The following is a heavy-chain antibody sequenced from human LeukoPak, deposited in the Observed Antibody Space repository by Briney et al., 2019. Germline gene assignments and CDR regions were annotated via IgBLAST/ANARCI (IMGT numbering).Heavy chain of an antibody. CDR1: GGSISSYY. Sequence: PSETLSLTCTVSGGSISSYYWSWIRQPPGKGLEWIGYIYYSGSTNYNPSLKSRVIISVDTSKNQFSLKLSSVTAADTAVYFWSGNWLGVGGAPYFDYWGPGTLVPVSS. V-gene: IGHV4-59*08. J-gene: IGHJ4*02. CDR3: SGNWLGVGGAPYFDY. D-gene: IGHD2-21*01. CDR2: IYYSGST.